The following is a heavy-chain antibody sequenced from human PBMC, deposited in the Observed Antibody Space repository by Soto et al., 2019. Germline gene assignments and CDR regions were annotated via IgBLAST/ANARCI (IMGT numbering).Heavy chain of an antibody. CDR3: ARGQTLWLLRDHNWFDP. V-gene: IGHV1-8*01. J-gene: IGHJ5*02. CDR2: MNPNSGNT. D-gene: IGHD5-18*01. Sequence: ASVEVSCKASGYTFTSYDINWVRQATGQGLEWMGWMNPNSGNTGYAQKFQGRVTMTRNTSISTAYMELSSLRSEDTAVYYCARGQTLWLLRDHNWFDPWGQGTLVTVSS. CDR1: GYTFTSYD.